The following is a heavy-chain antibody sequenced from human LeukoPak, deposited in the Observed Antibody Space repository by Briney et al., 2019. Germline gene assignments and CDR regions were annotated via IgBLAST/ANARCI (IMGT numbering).Heavy chain of an antibody. CDR2: IYYSGST. J-gene: IGHJ5*02. Sequence: TSETLSLTCTVSGGSISSSSYYWGWIRQPPGKGLEWIGSIYYSGSTYYNPSLKSRVTISVDTSKNQFSLKLSSVTAADTAVYYCARGGAYYDFWSGYYTGLGEDLGPFDPWGQGTLVTVSS. V-gene: IGHV4-39*07. D-gene: IGHD3-3*01. CDR3: ARGGAYYDFWSGYYTGLGEDLGPFDP. CDR1: GGSISSSSYY.